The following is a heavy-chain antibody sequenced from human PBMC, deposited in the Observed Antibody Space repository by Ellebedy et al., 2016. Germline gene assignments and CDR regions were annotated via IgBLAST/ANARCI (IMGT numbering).Heavy chain of an antibody. Sequence: GGSLRLXCQGSGFTFTSYWISWVRQVPGKGLEWMGRIDPSDSYINYSLSFQGHVSLSADKSISTVYLQWNSLKASDTAIFYCVRHQNGSGFDSWGQGTLVTVSS. V-gene: IGHV5-10-1*01. CDR2: IDPSDSYI. CDR3: VRHQNGSGFDS. J-gene: IGHJ4*02. D-gene: IGHD6-19*01. CDR1: GFTFTSYW.